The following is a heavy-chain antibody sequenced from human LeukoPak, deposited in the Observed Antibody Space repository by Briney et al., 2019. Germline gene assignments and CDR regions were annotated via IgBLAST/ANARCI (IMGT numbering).Heavy chain of an antibody. CDR1: GGSFSGYY. CDR3: ARHALLEWLLWRD. J-gene: IGHJ4*02. CDR2: INHSGST. V-gene: IGHV4-34*01. Sequence: SSETLSLTCAVYGGSFSGYYWSWIRQPPGKGLEWIGEINHSGSTNYNPSLKSRVTISVDTSKNQFSLKLSSVTAADTAVYYCARHALLEWLLWRDWGQGTLVTVSS. D-gene: IGHD3-3*01.